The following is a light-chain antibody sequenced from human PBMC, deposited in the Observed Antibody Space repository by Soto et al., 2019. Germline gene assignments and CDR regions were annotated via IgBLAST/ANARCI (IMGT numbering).Light chain of an antibody. CDR3: QQYGSSVKT. CDR2: GAS. J-gene: IGKJ1*01. V-gene: IGKV3-20*01. CDR1: QSVSNNY. Sequence: EIVLTQSPCTLSLSPLERSTLSCRASQSVSNNYLAWYQQKPGQAPSLLIFGASNRAPDIPDRFSGSGSGADFTLTISRLEPEDFAVYFCQQYGSSVKTFGQGTKVDIK.